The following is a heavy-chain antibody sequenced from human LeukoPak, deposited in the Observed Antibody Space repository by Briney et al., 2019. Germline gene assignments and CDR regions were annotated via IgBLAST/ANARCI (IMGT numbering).Heavy chain of an antibody. J-gene: IGHJ3*02. Sequence: SETLSLTCTVSGGSISTSNYYWGWLRQPPGMGLEWIGNIFYSGSTYYSPSLKSRVTISLNTSRNQFPLMLNLMTAAAPAFYSCAKSNGYGLVDIWGQGTMVTVSS. CDR2: IFYSGST. D-gene: IGHD3-10*01. CDR1: GGSISTSNYY. V-gene: IGHV4-39*06. CDR3: AKSNGYGLVDI.